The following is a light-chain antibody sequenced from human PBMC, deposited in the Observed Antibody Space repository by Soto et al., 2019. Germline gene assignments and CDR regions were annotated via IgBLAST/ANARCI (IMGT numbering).Light chain of an antibody. CDR2: KGS. J-gene: IGKJ4*01. CDR3: QQRT. V-gene: IGKV1-5*03. Sequence: DTQMTQSPSTLSASIGDRVTITCRASQDISNWLAWYQQRPGKAPKLLIYKGSTLQNVVPSRFSGSGSGTEFTLTISSLQPDDFATYYCQQRTFGRGTKVEIK. CDR1: QDISNW.